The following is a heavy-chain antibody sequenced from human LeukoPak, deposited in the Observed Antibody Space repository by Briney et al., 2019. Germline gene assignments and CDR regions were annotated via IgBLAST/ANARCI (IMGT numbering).Heavy chain of an antibody. Sequence: ASVKVSCKASGYTFTGYYMHWVRQAPGQGPEWMGWINPNSGGTNYAQKFQGRVTMTRDTSISTAYMELSRLRSDDTAVYYCASGRGYGDYRGPFDYWGQGTLVTVSS. D-gene: IGHD4-17*01. J-gene: IGHJ4*02. CDR3: ASGRGYGDYRGPFDY. V-gene: IGHV1-2*02. CDR1: GYTFTGYY. CDR2: INPNSGGT.